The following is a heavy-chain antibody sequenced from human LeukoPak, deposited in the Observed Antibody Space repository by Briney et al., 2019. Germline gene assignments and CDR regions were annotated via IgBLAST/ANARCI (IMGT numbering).Heavy chain of an antibody. D-gene: IGHD3-22*01. CDR2: INPNSGGT. V-gene: IGHV1-2*02. CDR3: ARGSPILYYYDSSGFLDY. Sequence: ASVKVSCRASGYTFTGYYIHWVRQAPGQGLEWMGWINPNSGGTNYAQKFQGRVTMTRDTSISTAYMELSRLRSDDTAVYYCARGSPILYYYDSSGFLDYWGQGTLVTVSS. J-gene: IGHJ4*02. CDR1: GYTFTGYY.